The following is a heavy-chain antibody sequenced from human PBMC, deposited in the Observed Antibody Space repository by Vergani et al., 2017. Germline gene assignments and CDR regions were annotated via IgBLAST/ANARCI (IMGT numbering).Heavy chain of an antibody. V-gene: IGHV3-30*18. J-gene: IGHJ4*02. D-gene: IGHD2-15*01. CDR2: ISYDGSNK. CDR3: AKGLRRVVVAAFDY. Sequence: VQLLESGGGLVQPGRSLRLSCAASGFTFSSYGMHWVRQAPGKGLEWVAVISYDGSNKYYADSVKGRFTISRDNSKNTLYLQMNSLRAEDTAVYYCAKGLRRVVVAAFDYWGQGTLVTVSS. CDR1: GFTFSSYG.